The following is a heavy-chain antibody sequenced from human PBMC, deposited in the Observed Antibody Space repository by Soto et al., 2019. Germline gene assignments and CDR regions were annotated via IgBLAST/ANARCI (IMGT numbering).Heavy chain of an antibody. CDR1: GFTFSSYE. Sequence: HPGGSLRLSCAASGFTFSSYEMNWVRQAPGKGLEWVSYISSSGSTIYYADSVKGRFTISRDNAKNSLYLQMNSLRAEDTAVYYCARDGGIGTYYYDSSGSLAFDIWGQGTMVTVSS. D-gene: IGHD3-22*01. CDR2: ISSSGSTI. V-gene: IGHV3-48*03. CDR3: ARDGGIGTYYYDSSGSLAFDI. J-gene: IGHJ3*02.